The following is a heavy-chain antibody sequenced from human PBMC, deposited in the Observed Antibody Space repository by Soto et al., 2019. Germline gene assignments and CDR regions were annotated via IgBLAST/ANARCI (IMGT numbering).Heavy chain of an antibody. CDR1: GGSISSYY. V-gene: IGHV4-59*01. CDR3: ARDGGWLFPIKYYGSGKRYGMDV. Sequence: SETLSLTCTVSGGSISSYYWSWIRQPPGKGLEWIGYIYYSGSTNYNPSLKSRVTVSVDTSKNQFSLKLSSVTAADTAVYYCARDGGWLFPIKYYGSGKRYGMDVWGQGTTVTVSS. D-gene: IGHD3-10*01. CDR2: IYYSGST. J-gene: IGHJ6*02.